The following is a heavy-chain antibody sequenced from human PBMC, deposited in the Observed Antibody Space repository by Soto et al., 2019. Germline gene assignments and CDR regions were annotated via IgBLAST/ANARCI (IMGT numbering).Heavy chain of an antibody. CDR2: ISAYNGNT. CDR3: AKGRISNSLLVPIDH. J-gene: IGHJ4*02. D-gene: IGHD6-6*01. V-gene: IGHV1-18*04. Sequence: ASVKVSCKASGYTFTSYGISWVRQAPGQGLEWMGWISAYNGNTNYAQKLQGRVTMTTDTSTSTAYMELRSLRSDDTAVYYCAKGRISNSLLVPIDHWGQGTQVTVSS. CDR1: GYTFTSYG.